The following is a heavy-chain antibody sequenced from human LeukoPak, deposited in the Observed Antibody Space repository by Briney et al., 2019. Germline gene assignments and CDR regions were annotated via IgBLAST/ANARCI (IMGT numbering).Heavy chain of an antibody. J-gene: IGHJ4*02. V-gene: IGHV3-30*03. CDR3: ARPRSSIAARPSDY. CDR1: GFIFSSHG. CDR2: ISYDESNK. Sequence: GGSLRLSCAASGFIFSSHGMHWGRQAPGKGLEWVAVISYDESNKYAGSVKGRFTISRDNSKNTLYLQMNSLRAEDTAVYYCARPRSSIAARPSDYWGQGTLVTVSS. D-gene: IGHD6-6*01.